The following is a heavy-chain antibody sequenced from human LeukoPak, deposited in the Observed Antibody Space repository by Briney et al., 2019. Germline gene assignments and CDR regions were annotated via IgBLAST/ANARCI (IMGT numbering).Heavy chain of an antibody. CDR3: ARCERAAQPPFDY. D-gene: IGHD6-13*01. Sequence: SETLSLTCAVSGYSISSGYYWGWIRQPPGKGLEWIGSIYHSGSTYYNPSFKSRVTISVDTSKNQFSLKLSSVTAADTAVYYCARCERAAQPPFDYWGQGTLVTVSS. J-gene: IGHJ4*02. CDR2: IYHSGST. V-gene: IGHV4-38-2*01. CDR1: GYSISSGYY.